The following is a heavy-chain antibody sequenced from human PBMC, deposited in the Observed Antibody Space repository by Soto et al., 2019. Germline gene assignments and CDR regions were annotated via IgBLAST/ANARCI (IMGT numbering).Heavy chain of an antibody. CDR2: INHSGST. CDR1: GGSFSGYY. V-gene: IGHV4-34*01. Sequence: PSETLSLTCAVYGGSFSGYYWSWIRQPPGKGLEWIGEINHSGSTNYNPSLKSRVTISVDTSKNQFSLKLSSVTAADTAVYYCARSSYQQLVTFDYWGQGTLVTVSS. D-gene: IGHD6-13*01. J-gene: IGHJ4*02. CDR3: ARSSYQQLVTFDY.